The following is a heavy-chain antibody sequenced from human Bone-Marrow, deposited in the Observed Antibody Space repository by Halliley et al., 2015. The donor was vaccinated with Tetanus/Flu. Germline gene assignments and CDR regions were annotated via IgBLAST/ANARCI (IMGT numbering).Heavy chain of an antibody. Sequence: TLSLTCSVSGGSISPYYWSWIRQPPGKGLEWIGYIFHSGSTNYNPSLRSRITISVDTSKNLFSLKLTSATSADTAVYYCARHWGYHNNFDYWGQGTLVTVPS. D-gene: IGHD3-16*01. CDR2: IFHSGST. J-gene: IGHJ4*02. V-gene: IGHV4-59*01. CDR3: ARHWGYHNNFDY. CDR1: GGSISPYY.